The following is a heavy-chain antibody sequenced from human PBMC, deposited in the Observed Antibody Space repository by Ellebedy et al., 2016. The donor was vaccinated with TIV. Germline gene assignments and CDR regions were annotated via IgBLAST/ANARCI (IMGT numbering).Heavy chain of an antibody. CDR2: ISSSSSTI. D-gene: IGHD2-2*02. V-gene: IGHV3-48*02. CDR3: ARTPAIPFY. CDR1: GFTFSSYS. Sequence: GESLKISXAASGFTFSSYSMNWVRQAPGKGLEWVSYISSSSSTIYYADSVKGRFTISRDNAKNSLFLQMNSLRDEDTAVYYCARTPAIPFYWGQGTLVTVSS. J-gene: IGHJ4*02.